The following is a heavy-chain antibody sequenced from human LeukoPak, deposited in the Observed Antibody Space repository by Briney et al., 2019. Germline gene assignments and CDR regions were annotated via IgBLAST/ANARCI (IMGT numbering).Heavy chain of an antibody. V-gene: IGHV4-4*07. CDR3: ARDITIFGVAPQNWFDP. CDR1: GGSISSYY. D-gene: IGHD3-3*01. J-gene: IGHJ5*02. CDR2: IYTSGST. Sequence: SETLSLTCTVSGGSISSYYWSWIRQPAGKGLEWIGRIYTSGSTNYNPSRKSRVTMSVDTTKNQFSLKLSSVTAADTVVYYCARDITIFGVAPQNWFDPWGQGTLVTVSS.